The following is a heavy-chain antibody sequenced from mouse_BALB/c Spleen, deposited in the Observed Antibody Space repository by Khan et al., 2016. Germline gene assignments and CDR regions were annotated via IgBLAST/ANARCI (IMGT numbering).Heavy chain of an antibody. V-gene: IGHV5-4*02. J-gene: IGHJ1*01. Sequence: EVELVESGGGLVKPGGSLKLSCAVSEFSFSDYYMYWVRQTPEKRLEWVATISDGGSYTYNPDSVKGRFIISRDNAKHNLLRKMSSPNSDDTALYYCARDLNWFFDIWGAGTTVTVSS. CDR2: ISDGGSYT. CDR3: ARDLNWFFDI. CDR1: EFSFSDYY.